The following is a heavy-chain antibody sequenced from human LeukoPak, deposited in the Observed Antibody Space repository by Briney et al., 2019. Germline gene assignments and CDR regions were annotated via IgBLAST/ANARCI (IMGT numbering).Heavy chain of an antibody. D-gene: IGHD2-8*01. CDR3: ARVGILYYNSDY. V-gene: IGHV1-46*01. CDR2: INPSGGST. J-gene: IGHJ4*02. Sequence: ASVKVSCKASGYTFTSYYMHWVRQAPGQGLEWMGIINPSGGSTSYAQKFQGRVTMTRDMSTSTVYMELSSLKSEDTAVYYCARVGILYYNSDYWGQGTLVTVSS. CDR1: GYTFTSYY.